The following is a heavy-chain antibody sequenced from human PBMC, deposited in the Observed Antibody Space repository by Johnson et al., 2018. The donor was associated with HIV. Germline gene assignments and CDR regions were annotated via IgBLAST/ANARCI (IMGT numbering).Heavy chain of an antibody. CDR2: ISYDGSNK. D-gene: IGHD2-21*01. CDR1: GFTFSSYG. CDR3: ARPRRLFEGHDAFDI. Sequence: QVQVVESGGGVVQPGRSLRLSCTASGFTFSSYGMHWVRQAPGKGLEWVAVISYDGSNKYYADSVKGRFTISRDNSKNTLYLQMNSLRAEDTAVYYCARPRRLFEGHDAFDIWGQGTMVTVSS. J-gene: IGHJ3*02. V-gene: IGHV3-30*19.